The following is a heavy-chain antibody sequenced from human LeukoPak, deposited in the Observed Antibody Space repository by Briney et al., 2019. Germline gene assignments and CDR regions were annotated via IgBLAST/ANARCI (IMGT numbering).Heavy chain of an antibody. J-gene: IGHJ4*02. Sequence: GGSLRLSCAASGFTFSDSAMDWVRQAPGKGLEWVSLISHSGANTFYADSVKGRFTISRDNSKNTLYLQMNSLRAEDTAVYHCAKVQHSGYDMTFDCWGQGTLVTVSS. V-gene: IGHV3-23*01. D-gene: IGHD5-12*01. CDR3: AKVQHSGYDMTFDC. CDR2: ISHSGANT. CDR1: GFTFSDSA.